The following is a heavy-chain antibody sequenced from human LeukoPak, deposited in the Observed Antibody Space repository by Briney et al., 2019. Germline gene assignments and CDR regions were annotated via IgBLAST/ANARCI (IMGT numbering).Heavy chain of an antibody. Sequence: GRSLRLSCAASGFTFSNYAMHWVRQAPGKGLEWVAIISYDGSNQYYADSVKGRFTISRDNSKNTLYLQMNSLRAEDTAVYYCAKEQLLWFGELFHAFDIWGQGTMVTVSS. V-gene: IGHV3-30*04. CDR1: GFTFSNYA. D-gene: IGHD3-10*01. CDR3: AKEQLLWFGELFHAFDI. CDR2: ISYDGSNQ. J-gene: IGHJ3*02.